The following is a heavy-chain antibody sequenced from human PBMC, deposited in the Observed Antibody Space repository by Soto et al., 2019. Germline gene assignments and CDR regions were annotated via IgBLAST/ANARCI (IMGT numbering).Heavy chain of an antibody. CDR2: INPRSGDT. CDR3: GRDGVGATPLGWFDP. Sequence: ASVKVSCKASGYTFIGYYIHWVRQAPGQGLEWMGRINPRSGDTTYAHKFQGRLTMTRDTSISTAYMELSSLRSDDTAVYYCGRDGVGATPLGWFDPWGQGSLVTVSS. V-gene: IGHV1-2*06. J-gene: IGHJ5*02. CDR1: GYTFIGYY. D-gene: IGHD1-26*01.